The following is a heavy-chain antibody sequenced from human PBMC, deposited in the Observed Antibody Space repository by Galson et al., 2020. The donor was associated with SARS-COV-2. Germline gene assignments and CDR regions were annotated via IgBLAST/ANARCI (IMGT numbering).Heavy chain of an antibody. Sequence: ASVKVSCKASAYTLTTYGLTWVRQAPGQGLKWMRWISGYTGNTNYAQKFQDRVTFTTDTSTGTAYMELRSLRSDDTAVYYCDRKRELPYFDLLTGPDAFDIWGQGTMVTVSS. CDR2: ISGYTGNT. V-gene: IGHV1-18*01. D-gene: IGHD3-9*01. CDR3: DRKRELPYFDLLTGPDAFDI. CDR1: AYTLTTYG. J-gene: IGHJ3*02.